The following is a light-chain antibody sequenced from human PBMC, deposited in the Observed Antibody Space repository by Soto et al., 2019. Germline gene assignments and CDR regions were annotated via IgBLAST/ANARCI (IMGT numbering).Light chain of an antibody. V-gene: IGKV3-11*01. Sequence: EIVLTQSPATLSLSPGERATLSCRAGQSISSYLAWYQQKPGQAPRLLIYDVSNRATGIPARFSGGGSGTDFTLTISSLEPEDFAVYYCQRRSNWPLTFGGGTKVEIK. J-gene: IGKJ4*01. CDR1: QSISSY. CDR3: QRRSNWPLT. CDR2: DVS.